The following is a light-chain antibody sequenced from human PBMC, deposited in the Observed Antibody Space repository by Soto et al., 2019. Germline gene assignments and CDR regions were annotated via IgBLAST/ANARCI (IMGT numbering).Light chain of an antibody. V-gene: IGKV1-8*01. Sequence: AIRMTQSPSSFSASTGDRVTITCRASQGISSYLAWYQQKPGKAPKLLIYAAFTLQSGVPSRFSGSGSGTDLTLTISCLQSEDFATYYCQQYYTYPLTFGQGTKVEIK. CDR2: AAF. J-gene: IGKJ1*01. CDR1: QGISSY. CDR3: QQYYTYPLT.